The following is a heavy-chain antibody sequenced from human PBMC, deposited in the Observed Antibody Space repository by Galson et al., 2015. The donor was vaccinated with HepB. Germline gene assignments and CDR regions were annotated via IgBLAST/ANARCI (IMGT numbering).Heavy chain of an antibody. J-gene: IGHJ5*02. CDR3: ARDLQSREDLAGTMIVVPERENWFDP. CDR2: ISYDGSNK. Sequence: SLRLSCAASGFTFSSYAMHWVRQAPGKGLEWVAVISYDGSNKYYADSVKGRFTISRDNSKNTLYLQMNSLRAEDTAVYYCARDLQSREDLAGTMIVVPERENWFDPWGQGTLVTVSS. D-gene: IGHD3-22*01. CDR1: GFTFSSYA. V-gene: IGHV3-30-3*01.